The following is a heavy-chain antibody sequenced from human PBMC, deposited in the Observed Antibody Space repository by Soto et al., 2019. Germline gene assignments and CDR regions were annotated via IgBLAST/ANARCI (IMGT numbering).Heavy chain of an antibody. V-gene: IGHV3-21*01. CDR3: ARGVPMTTVTYYGMDV. D-gene: IGHD4-17*01. Sequence: EVQLVESGGGLVKPGGSLRLSCAASGFTFSSYSMNWVRQAPGKGLEWVSSISSSSSYIYYADSVKGRFTISRDNAKNSLYLQMNSLIAEDTAVYYCARGVPMTTVTYYGMDVWGQGTTVTVSS. CDR1: GFTFSSYS. CDR2: ISSSSSYI. J-gene: IGHJ6*02.